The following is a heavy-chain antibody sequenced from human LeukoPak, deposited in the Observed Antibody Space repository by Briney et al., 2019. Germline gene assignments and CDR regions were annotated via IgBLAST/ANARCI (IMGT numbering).Heavy chain of an antibody. Sequence: GGSLRLSCAASGFTFSSYAMTWVRQAPGKGLEWVSSLSGSAQYADYVKGRFTISRDNSKNTLYLQMNSLRVEDTAVYYCARNGGTYDYWGQGTLVTVSS. D-gene: IGHD1-1*01. J-gene: IGHJ4*02. CDR1: GFTFSSYA. CDR3: ARNGGTYDY. CDR2: LSGSA. V-gene: IGHV3-23*01.